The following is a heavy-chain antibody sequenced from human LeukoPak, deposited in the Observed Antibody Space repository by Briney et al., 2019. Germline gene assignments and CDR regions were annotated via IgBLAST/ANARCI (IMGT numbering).Heavy chain of an antibody. CDR1: GFTVSSNY. D-gene: IGHD3-22*01. CDR3: ARVRASQDYYDSSGYPQPLWFDP. Sequence: PGGSLRLSCAASGFTVSSNYMTWVRQAPGRGLEWVSLIYANGYTTYADFVKGSFSISRDDSKNTLFLQMNSLRVEDTAEYYCARVRASQDYYDSSGYPQPLWFDPWGQGTLVTVSS. J-gene: IGHJ5*02. CDR2: IYANGYT. V-gene: IGHV3-66*01.